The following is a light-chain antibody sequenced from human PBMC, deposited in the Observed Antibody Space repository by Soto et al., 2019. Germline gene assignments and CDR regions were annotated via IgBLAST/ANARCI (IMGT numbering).Light chain of an antibody. CDR3: QTYNIDPALT. J-gene: IGKJ4*01. CDR1: QDIRNY. Sequence: DIQVTQSPSSLSASIGDRVTITCRASQDIRNYVAWYQQKPGKVPKLLIYAASSLQSGVSSRFSGSGSGTEFTLDIIPLQPEDVATYYCQTYNIDPALTFGGGTKVEIK. V-gene: IGKV1-27*01. CDR2: AAS.